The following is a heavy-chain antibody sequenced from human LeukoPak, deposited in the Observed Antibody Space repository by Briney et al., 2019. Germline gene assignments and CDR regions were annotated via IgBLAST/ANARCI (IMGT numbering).Heavy chain of an antibody. D-gene: IGHD3-10*01. J-gene: IGHJ4*02. CDR2: ISTNGGST. V-gene: IGHV3-64D*09. CDR3: VLRISMPH. CDR1: GFTFSSYN. Sequence: GGSLRLSCAASGFTFSSYNMHWGRQAPGKGLEYVSGISTNGGSTYYADSVKGRFTISRDNSKNTVDLQMSSLRAEDTAVYYCVLRISMPHCGQGSPVTVSS.